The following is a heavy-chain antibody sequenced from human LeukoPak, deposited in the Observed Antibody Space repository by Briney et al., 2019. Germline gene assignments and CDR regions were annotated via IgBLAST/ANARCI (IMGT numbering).Heavy chain of an antibody. CDR3: ARAYCVGDCTVLHIYFDN. Sequence: SETLSLTRTVSGNSISSSSYYWVWIRQPPGKGLEWIGSINYYGKTYYNPSVKSRVTISVDTSKNQFSLKLRSVMAADTAVYYCARAYCVGDCTVLHIYFDNWGQGTLVTVSS. V-gene: IGHV4-39*07. CDR2: INYYGKT. CDR1: GNSISSSSYY. J-gene: IGHJ4*02. D-gene: IGHD2-21*02.